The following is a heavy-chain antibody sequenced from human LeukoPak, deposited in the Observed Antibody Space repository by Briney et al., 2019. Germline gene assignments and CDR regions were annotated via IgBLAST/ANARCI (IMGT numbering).Heavy chain of an antibody. Sequence: ASVKVSCKASGGTFSSYAISWVRQAPGQGLEWMGRIIPILGIANYAQKFQGRVTITADKSTSTAYMELSSLRSEDTAVYYRARGPLTGVTLFDYWGQGTLVTVSS. CDR3: ARGPLTGVTLFDY. J-gene: IGHJ4*02. D-gene: IGHD3-10*01. CDR2: IIPILGIA. V-gene: IGHV1-69*04. CDR1: GGTFSSYA.